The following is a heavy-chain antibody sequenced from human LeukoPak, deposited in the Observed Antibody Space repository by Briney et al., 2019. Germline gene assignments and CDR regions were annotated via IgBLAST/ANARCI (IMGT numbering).Heavy chain of an antibody. CDR3: ARDPSIAARHFDY. J-gene: IGHJ4*02. D-gene: IGHD6-6*01. Sequence: GRSLRLSCAASGFTFSSYGMHWVRQAPGKGLEGVAVIWYDGSNKYYADSVKGRFTISRDNSKNTLYLQMNSLRAEDTAVYYCARDPSIAARHFDYWGQGTLVTVSS. V-gene: IGHV3-33*01. CDR1: GFTFSSYG. CDR2: IWYDGSNK.